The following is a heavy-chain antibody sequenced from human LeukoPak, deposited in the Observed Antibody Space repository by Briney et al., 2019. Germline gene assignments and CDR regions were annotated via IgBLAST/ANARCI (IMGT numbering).Heavy chain of an antibody. D-gene: IGHD3-22*01. Sequence: ASVKVSCKASGYTLTGYYMHWVRQAPGQGLEWMGWINPNSGGTNYAQKFQGRVTMTRDTSISTAYMELSRLRSDDTAVYYCARVHYYYDPFDYWGQGTLVTVSS. J-gene: IGHJ4*02. CDR2: INPNSGGT. CDR3: ARVHYYYDPFDY. V-gene: IGHV1-2*02. CDR1: GYTLTGYY.